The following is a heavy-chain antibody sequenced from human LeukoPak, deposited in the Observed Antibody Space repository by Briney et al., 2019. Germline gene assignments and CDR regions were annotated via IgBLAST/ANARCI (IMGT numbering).Heavy chain of an antibody. J-gene: IGHJ4*02. Sequence: GRSLRLSCAASGFTFSSYAMHWVRQAPGKGLEWVAVISYDGSNKYYADSVKGRFTISRDNSKNTLYLQMNSPRAEDTAVYYCARARGGDYFFFDYWGQGTLVTVSS. D-gene: IGHD4-17*01. CDR2: ISYDGSNK. V-gene: IGHV3-30-3*01. CDR3: ARARGGDYFFFDY. CDR1: GFTFSSYA.